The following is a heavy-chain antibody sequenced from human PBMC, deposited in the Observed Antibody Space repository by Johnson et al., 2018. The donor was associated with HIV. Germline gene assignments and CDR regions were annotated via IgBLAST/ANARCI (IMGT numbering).Heavy chain of an antibody. CDR2: ISSSGSTI. V-gene: IGHV3-11*04. D-gene: IGHD1-26*01. Sequence: QVQLVESGGGLVKPGGSQRLSCAASGFIFSDYYMTWIRQAPGKGLEWVSYISSSGSTIYYADFVKGRFTISRDNAKNSLYLQMNNLRAEDTAMYYCARDKVDDAFDIWGQGTMVTVSS. CDR1: GFIFSDYY. CDR3: ARDKVDDAFDI. J-gene: IGHJ3*02.